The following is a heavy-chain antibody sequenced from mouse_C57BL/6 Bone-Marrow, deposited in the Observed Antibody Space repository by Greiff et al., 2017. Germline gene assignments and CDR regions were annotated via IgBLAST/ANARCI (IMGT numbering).Heavy chain of an antibody. CDR1: GYTFTSYW. CDR3: ARSCGPWFAY. J-gene: IGHJ3*01. V-gene: IGHV1-50*01. Sequence: QVHVKQPGAELVKPGASVKLSCKASGYTFTSYWMQWVKQRPGQGLEWIGEIDPSDSYTNYNQKFKGKATLTVDTSSSTAYMQLSSLTSEDSAVYYCARSCGPWFAYWGQGTLVTVSA. CDR2: IDPSDSYT.